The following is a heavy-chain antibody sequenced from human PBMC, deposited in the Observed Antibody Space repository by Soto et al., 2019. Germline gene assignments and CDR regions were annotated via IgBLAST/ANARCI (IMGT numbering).Heavy chain of an antibody. CDR2: ISAYNGNT. D-gene: IGHD3-10*01. CDR1: GYTFTSYG. CDR3: ARDLITMVRGVMYYYYYGMDV. J-gene: IGHJ6*02. Sequence: GASVKVSCKASGYTFTSYGISWVRECPGQGLEWMGWISAYNGNTNYAQKLQGRVTMTTDTSTSTAYMELRSLRSDDTAVYYCARDLITMVRGVMYYYYYGMDVWGQGTTVTVSS. V-gene: IGHV1-18*04.